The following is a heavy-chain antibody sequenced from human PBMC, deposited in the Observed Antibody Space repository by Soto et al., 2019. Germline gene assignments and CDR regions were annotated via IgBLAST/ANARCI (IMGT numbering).Heavy chain of an antibody. J-gene: IGHJ4*02. CDR3: ARKVVWSRHFDY. V-gene: IGHV3-30-3*01. Sequence: QVQLVESGGGVVQPGRSLRLSCAASGFIFSNYVMYWFRQAPGKGLEWASFMSYDGTTKYYADSVKGRFTISRDHSKNTLYLQMNSLRPEDTDVYYCARKVVWSRHFDYWGQGTLVTFS. D-gene: IGHD2-2*01. CDR2: MSYDGTTK. CDR1: GFIFSNYV.